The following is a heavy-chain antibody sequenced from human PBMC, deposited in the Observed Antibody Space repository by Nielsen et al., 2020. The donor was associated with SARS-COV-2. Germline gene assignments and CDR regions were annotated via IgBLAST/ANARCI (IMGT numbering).Heavy chain of an antibody. Sequence: SCGVSGGSISSRNWWSWVRQPPGKGLEWIGEISHSGRTNYNPSLEGRLSISTDRSNNQFSLKLTSVTAADTAMYYCARGYCSGDSCSIFDYWGQGTVVTVSS. CDR2: ISHSGRT. CDR3: ARGYCSGDSCSIFDY. D-gene: IGHD2-15*01. J-gene: IGHJ4*02. CDR1: GGSISSRNW. V-gene: IGHV4-4*02.